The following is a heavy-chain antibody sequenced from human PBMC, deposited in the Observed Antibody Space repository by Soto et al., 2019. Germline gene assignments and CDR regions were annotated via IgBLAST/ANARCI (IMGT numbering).Heavy chain of an antibody. CDR3: AGNYGSGSYRPYYYYGMDV. V-gene: IGHV1-8*01. J-gene: IGHJ6*02. D-gene: IGHD3-10*01. CDR1: GYPFTSYD. Sequence: XSVKVSCNAAGYPFTSYDIDWVRQATGQGLEWMGWMNPNSGNTGYAQKFQGRVTMTRNTSISTAYMELSSLRSEDTAVYYCAGNYGSGSYRPYYYYGMDVWGQGTTVTVSS. CDR2: MNPNSGNT.